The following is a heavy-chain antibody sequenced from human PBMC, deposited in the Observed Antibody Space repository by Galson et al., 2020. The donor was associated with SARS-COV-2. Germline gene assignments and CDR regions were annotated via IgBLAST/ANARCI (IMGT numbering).Heavy chain of an antibody. Sequence: KIGESLTISCKGSGYSFTSYWIGWVHQMPGKGLEWMGIIYPGDSDTRYSPSFQGQVTISADKSISTAYLQWSSLKASDTAMYYWARGGGTSPRGYSYGYEMYFDYWGQGTLVTVSS. CDR3: ARGGGTSPRGYSYGYEMYFDY. V-gene: IGHV5-51*07. D-gene: IGHD5-18*01. CDR1: GYSFTSYW. J-gene: IGHJ4*02. CDR2: IYPGDSDT.